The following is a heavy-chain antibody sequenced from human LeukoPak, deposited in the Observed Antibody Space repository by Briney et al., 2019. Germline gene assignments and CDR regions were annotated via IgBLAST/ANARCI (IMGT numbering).Heavy chain of an antibody. J-gene: IGHJ4*02. D-gene: IGHD5-18*01. CDR2: INPNSGGT. Sequence: ASVKVSCKASGYTFTGYYMHWVRQAPGQGLQWMGWINPNSGGTNYAQKFQGRVTMTRDTSISTAYMELSRLTSDDTAVYYCARGTGEGYSYGRYFFDYWGQGTLVTVSS. CDR3: ARGTGEGYSYGRYFFDY. V-gene: IGHV1-2*02. CDR1: GYTFTGYY.